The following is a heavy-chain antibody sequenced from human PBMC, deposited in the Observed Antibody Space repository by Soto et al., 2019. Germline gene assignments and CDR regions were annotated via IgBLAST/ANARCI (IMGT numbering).Heavy chain of an antibody. Sequence: EVQLVESGGGLVQPGGSLRLSCAASGFTISGNAMNWVRQAPGRGLEWVSYISSSSTNIHYADSVRGRFTISRDNAKNSLYLQMNSLRDEDTAVYRCARDLSWGSKWYYYMDVWGKRTTVTVSS. CDR2: ISSSSTNI. D-gene: IGHD3-16*01. CDR1: GFTISGNA. CDR3: ARDLSWGSKWYYYMDV. J-gene: IGHJ6*03. V-gene: IGHV3-48*02.